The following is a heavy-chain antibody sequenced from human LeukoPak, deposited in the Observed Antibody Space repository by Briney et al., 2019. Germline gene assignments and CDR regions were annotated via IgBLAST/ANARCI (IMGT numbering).Heavy chain of an antibody. CDR2: INPNSGGT. D-gene: IGHD1-26*01. CDR1: GYIFTDYY. Sequence: ASVKVSCKASGYIFTDYYIHWVRQARGQGLEWMGWINPNSGGTYFAQKFQGRVTMTRDTSISTAYMELSRLRSDDTAVYYCARVRRATFNWFDPWGQGTLVTVSS. V-gene: IGHV1-2*02. J-gene: IGHJ5*02. CDR3: ARVRRATFNWFDP.